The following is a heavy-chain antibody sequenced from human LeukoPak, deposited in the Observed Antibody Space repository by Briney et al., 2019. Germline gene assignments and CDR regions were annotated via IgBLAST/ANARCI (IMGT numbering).Heavy chain of an antibody. V-gene: IGHV1-18*04. J-gene: IGHJ4*02. D-gene: IGHD3-9*01. CDR1: GYTFTSYG. CDR2: ISAYNGNT. Sequence: RVASVKVSCKASGYTFTSYGISWVRQAPGQGLEWMGWISAYNGNTNYAQKLQGRVTMTTDTSTSTAYMELRSLRSDDTAVNYCARDRRILTGPDYWGQGTLVTVSS. CDR3: ARDRRILTGPDY.